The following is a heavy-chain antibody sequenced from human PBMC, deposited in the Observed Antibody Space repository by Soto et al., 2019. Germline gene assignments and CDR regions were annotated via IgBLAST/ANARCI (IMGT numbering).Heavy chain of an antibody. J-gene: IGHJ4*02. V-gene: IGHV5-10-1*01. CDR1: GYSFTSYW. Sequence: GESLKLSCKGSGYSFTSYWISWVRQMPGKGLEWMGRIDPSDSYTNYSPSFQGHVTISADKSISTAYLQWSSLKASDTAMYYCARHGGGSYYFDYWGQGTLVTVSS. D-gene: IGHD1-26*01. CDR3: ARHGGGSYYFDY. CDR2: IDPSDSYT.